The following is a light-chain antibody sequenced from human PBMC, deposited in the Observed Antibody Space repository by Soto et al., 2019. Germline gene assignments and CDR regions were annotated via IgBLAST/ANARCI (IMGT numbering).Light chain of an antibody. J-gene: IGKJ4*01. Sequence: IVLTQSPATLSLSPGERATLSCRASQSVSSYLAWYQQKPGQAPRLLIYDASNRATGIPARFSGSGSETDFALTISSLEAEDFAVYYCQRRSNWPPVLTFGGGTKVEIK. CDR3: QRRSNWPPVLT. CDR1: QSVSSY. V-gene: IGKV3-11*01. CDR2: DAS.